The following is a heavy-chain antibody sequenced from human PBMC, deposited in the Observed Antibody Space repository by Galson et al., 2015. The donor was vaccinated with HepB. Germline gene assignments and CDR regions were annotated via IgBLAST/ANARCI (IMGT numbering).Heavy chain of an antibody. CDR1: GFIFSDYY. Sequence: SLRLSCAASGFIFSDYYMSWIRQAPGKGLEWVSYISSSSTYTNYADSVKGRFTISRDNAKNSLYLQMNSLRAEDTAVYYCARDVYDNSGYYSTEYFQHWGQGALVTVSS. J-gene: IGHJ1*01. V-gene: IGHV3-11*06. D-gene: IGHD3-22*01. CDR3: ARDVYDNSGYYSTEYFQH. CDR2: ISSSSTYT.